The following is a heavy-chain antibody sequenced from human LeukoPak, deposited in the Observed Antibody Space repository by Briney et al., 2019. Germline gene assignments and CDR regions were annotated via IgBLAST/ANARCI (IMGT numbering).Heavy chain of an antibody. V-gene: IGHV1-2*02. D-gene: IGHD3-22*01. CDR2: VNPPSGGT. CDR3: ARSDNRYDSRLLLN. Sequence: ASLRVSREASGYTLTRYYMYWVRQTPGQGLEWIGWVNPPSGGTHFVHSFRGRVTLTRDTSVTTAYMELNRLESDDTAIYYGARSDNRYDSRLLLNWGQGNQIIVSS. CDR1: GYTLTRYY. J-gene: IGHJ4*02.